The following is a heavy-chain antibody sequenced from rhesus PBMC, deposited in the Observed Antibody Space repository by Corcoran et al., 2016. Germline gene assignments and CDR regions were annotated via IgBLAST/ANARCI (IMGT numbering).Heavy chain of an antibody. D-gene: IGHD6-31*01. V-gene: IGHV3S18*01. Sequence: EVQLVESGGGLGKPGGSLRLSCAASGFRFSDFYMYWVRQAPGTGLEWISGISYTGASIIYADSVKGRFTISRENAKNTLYLKMDSLRTEDTAVYYCTRDRIGAAAATGYWGQGVLVTVSS. CDR1: GFRFSDFY. CDR2: ISYTGASI. J-gene: IGHJ4*01. CDR3: TRDRIGAAAATGY.